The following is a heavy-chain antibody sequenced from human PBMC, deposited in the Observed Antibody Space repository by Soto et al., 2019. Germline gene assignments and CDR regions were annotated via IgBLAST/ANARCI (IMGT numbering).Heavy chain of an antibody. J-gene: IGHJ6*03. CDR3: AKVAKGKYYYYYMDV. Sequence: GGCLRLSCAASGFTFRSDGMHWVRQAAGKGLEWVAVISYDGSNKYYADSVKGRFTISRDNSKNTLYLQMNSLRAEDTAVYYCAKVAKGKYYYYYMDVWGKGTTVTVSS. CDR1: GFTFRSDG. CDR2: ISYDGSNK. V-gene: IGHV3-30*18.